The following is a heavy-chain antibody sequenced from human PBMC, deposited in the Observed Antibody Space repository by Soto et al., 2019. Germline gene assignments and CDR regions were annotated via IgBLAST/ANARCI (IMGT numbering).Heavy chain of an antibody. Sequence: EVQLVESGGGLVQPGGSLRLSCAASGFTFSSYWMSWVRQAPGKGLEWVANIKQDGSEKYYVDSVKGRFTISRDNAKNSLYLQMNSLRAEDTAVYYCARVPGYCSGGSCDNYYYYYYMDVWGKGTTVTVSS. V-gene: IGHV3-7*01. CDR3: ARVPGYCSGGSCDNYYYYYYMDV. CDR2: IKQDGSEK. D-gene: IGHD2-15*01. CDR1: GFTFSSYW. J-gene: IGHJ6*03.